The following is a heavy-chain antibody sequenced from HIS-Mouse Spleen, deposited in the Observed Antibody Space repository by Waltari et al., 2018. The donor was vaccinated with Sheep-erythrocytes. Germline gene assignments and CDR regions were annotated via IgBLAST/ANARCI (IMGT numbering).Heavy chain of an antibody. J-gene: IGHJ4*02. CDR1: GCTCSSYA. CDR3: AQTGATTPHFDY. Sequence: QVQLVQSGAEVKKPGSSVKVSCKASGCTCSSYAISWVRQAPGQGLEWMGRIIPILGIANYAQKFQGRVTITADKSTSTAYMELSSLRSEDTAVYYCAQTGATTPHFDYWGQGTLVTVSS. V-gene: IGHV1-69*04. CDR2: IIPILGIA. D-gene: IGHD1-26*01.